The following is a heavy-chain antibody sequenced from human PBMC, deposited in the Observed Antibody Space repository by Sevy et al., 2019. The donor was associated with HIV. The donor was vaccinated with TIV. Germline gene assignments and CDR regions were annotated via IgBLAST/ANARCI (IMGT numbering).Heavy chain of an antibody. CDR1: GGSITNMHW. V-gene: IGHV4-4*02. J-gene: IGHJ4*02. CDR2: IYHGGST. CDR3: ARGALGTGSGWFDY. Sequence: SETLSLTCAVSGGSITNMHWWIWVRQPPGKGLEWIGEIYHGGSTNYNPSLKSRVTISTDESKNQFSLRLNSVTAADTAVYYCARGALGTGSGWFDYWGQGTLVTVSS. D-gene: IGHD6-19*01.